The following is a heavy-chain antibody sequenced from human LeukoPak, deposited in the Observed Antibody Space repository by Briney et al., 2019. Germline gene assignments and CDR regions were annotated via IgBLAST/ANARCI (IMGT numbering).Heavy chain of an antibody. CDR2: ISAYNGNT. Sequence: ASVTVSCKASGYTFTSYGISWVRQAPGQGLEWMGWISAYNGNTNYAQKLQGRVTMTTDTSTSTAYMELRSLRSDDTAVYYCARVGGITGTLGSNWLDPWGQGTLVTVSS. J-gene: IGHJ5*02. CDR1: GYTFTSYG. CDR3: ARVGGITGTLGSNWLDP. D-gene: IGHD1-7*01. V-gene: IGHV1-18*01.